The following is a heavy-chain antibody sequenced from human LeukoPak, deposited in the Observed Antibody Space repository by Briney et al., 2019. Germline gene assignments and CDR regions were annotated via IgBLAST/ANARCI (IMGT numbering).Heavy chain of an antibody. D-gene: IGHD6-19*01. CDR3: ARHTGGWSPFDY. CDR2: IYYSGTT. CDR1: GDSISSNTYY. V-gene: IGHV4-39*01. Sequence: SETLSLTCTVSGDSISSNTYYWGWIRQPPGKGLEWIGSIYYSGTTYYNPSLESRVTVSVDTSKNQFSPKLSSVTAADTAVYYCARHTGGWSPFDYWGQGTLVTVSS. J-gene: IGHJ4*02.